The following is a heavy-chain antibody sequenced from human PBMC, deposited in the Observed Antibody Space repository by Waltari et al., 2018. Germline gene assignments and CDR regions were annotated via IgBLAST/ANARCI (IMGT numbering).Heavy chain of an antibody. D-gene: IGHD2-15*01. V-gene: IGHV1-18*01. J-gene: IGHJ5*02. CDR3: ARGEYCSGGSCYSGWFDP. CDR1: GYTFTSYG. Sequence: QVQLVQSGAEVKKPGSSVKVSCKASGYTFTSYGISWVRQAPGQGLEWMGWIISYNGNTNDAQKLQGRVTMTTDTSTSTSYMELRSLRSDDTAVYYCARGEYCSGGSCYSGWFDPWGQGTLVTVSS. CDR2: IISYNGNT.